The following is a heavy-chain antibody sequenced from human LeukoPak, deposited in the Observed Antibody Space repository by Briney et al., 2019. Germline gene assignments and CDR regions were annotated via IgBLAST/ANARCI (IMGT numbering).Heavy chain of an antibody. CDR3: ASFSYGSGSSY. J-gene: IGHJ4*02. CDR2: ISSSSSYI. Sequence: GRSLRLSCAASGFSFSDYAMHWVRQAPGKGLEWVSSISSSSSYIYYADSVKGRFTISRDNAKNSLYLQMNSLRAEDTAVYYCASFSYGSGSSYWGQGTLVTVSS. CDR1: GFSFSDYA. V-gene: IGHV3-21*01. D-gene: IGHD3-10*01.